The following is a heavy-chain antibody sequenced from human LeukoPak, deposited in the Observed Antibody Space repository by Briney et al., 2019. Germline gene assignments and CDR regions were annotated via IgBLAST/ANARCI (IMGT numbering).Heavy chain of an antibody. J-gene: IGHJ6*02. CDR1: GYTFTSYG. Sequence: GASVKVSCKASGYTFTSYGISWVRQAPGKGLEWMGWISAYNGNTNYAQKLQGRVTMTTDTSTSTAYMELRSLRSDDTAVYYCARAGPFYGSGSYYMPIPYGMDVWGQGTTVTVSS. D-gene: IGHD3-10*01. CDR3: ARAGPFYGSGSYYMPIPYGMDV. V-gene: IGHV1-18*01. CDR2: ISAYNGNT.